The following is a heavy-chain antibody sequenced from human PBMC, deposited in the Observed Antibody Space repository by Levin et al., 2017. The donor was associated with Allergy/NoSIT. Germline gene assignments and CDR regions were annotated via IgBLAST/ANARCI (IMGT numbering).Heavy chain of an antibody. CDR2: ISYDAGYT. J-gene: IGHJ4*02. Sequence: GESLKISCAASGFSFSTYGMHWVRQAPGKGLEWVAVISYDAGYTDYAESVKGRFTISRDNSKNTLYLQMNSLRPEDTAVYYCAKQESSGWVDCWGQGTLVTVSS. V-gene: IGHV3-30*18. CDR3: AKQESSGWVDC. D-gene: IGHD6-19*01. CDR1: GFSFSTYG.